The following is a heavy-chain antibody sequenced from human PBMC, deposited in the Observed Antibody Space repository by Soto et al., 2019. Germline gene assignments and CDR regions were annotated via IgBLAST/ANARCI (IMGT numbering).Heavy chain of an antibody. J-gene: IGHJ4*02. CDR3: ARSSGLRIDF. CDR2: IWYDESKK. CDR1: GFTFNTHG. Sequence: GGSLRLSCAASGFTFNTHGMHWVRQAPGKGLEWVAVIWYDESKKYYEDSVTGRFTISRDNSRSALCLQMDSLRAEDTGVYYYARSSGLRIDFWGQGTLVTVSS. D-gene: IGHD6-19*01. V-gene: IGHV3-33*01.